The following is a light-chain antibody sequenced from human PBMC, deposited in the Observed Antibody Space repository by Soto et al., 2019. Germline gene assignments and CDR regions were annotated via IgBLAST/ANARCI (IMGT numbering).Light chain of an antibody. Sequence: QWPTILLVSPGERATLSCRASQSVGKYLVWYQQKPGQAPRLLIYDASNRATGIPARFSGSGSGTDFTLTISSLEPEDFAVYYCHQRGTLPPWTFGQRTKVDIK. CDR1: QSVGKY. V-gene: IGKV3-11*01. CDR3: HQRGTLPPWT. CDR2: DAS. J-gene: IGKJ1*01.